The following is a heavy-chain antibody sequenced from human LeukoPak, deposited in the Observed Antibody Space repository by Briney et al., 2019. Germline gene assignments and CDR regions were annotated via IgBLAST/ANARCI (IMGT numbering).Heavy chain of an antibody. CDR2: MNPNSGNT. J-gene: IGHJ5*02. CDR1: GYTFTSYD. Sequence: ASVKVSCKASGYTFTSYDINWVRQATGQGLEWMGWMNPNSGNTAYAQKFQGRVTITRNTSINTAYMDLSSLRFEDTAVYYCARGIRRNINYWIDPWGQGTLVTVSS. CDR3: ARGIRRNINYWIDP. V-gene: IGHV1-8*03. D-gene: IGHD4-11*01.